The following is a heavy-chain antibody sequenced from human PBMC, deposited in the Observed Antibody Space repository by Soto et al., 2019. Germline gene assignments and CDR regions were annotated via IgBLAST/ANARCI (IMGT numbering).Heavy chain of an antibody. CDR2: ITGSGGVT. CDR1: GFMLSTYS. J-gene: IGHJ3*02. CDR3: AKCLQIHWNYDAYHI. D-gene: IGHD1-7*01. V-gene: IGHV3-23*01. Sequence: HPGGSLRLSCAASGFMLSTYSMSWVRQAPGKGLEWVSHITGSGGVTYYADSVKGRFTISRDTSSNTLYLQMNSLRAEDTALYYCAKCLQIHWNYDAYHIWGQGTMVTVSS.